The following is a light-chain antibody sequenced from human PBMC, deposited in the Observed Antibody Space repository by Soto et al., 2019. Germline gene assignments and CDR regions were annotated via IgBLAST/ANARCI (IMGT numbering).Light chain of an antibody. CDR1: SSNIGINT. CDR2: SND. CDR3: ATWDGSLNTFV. J-gene: IGLJ1*01. V-gene: IGLV1-44*01. Sequence: QSVLTLPPSASGTPGQRVTISCSGSSSNIGINTVNWYLQLPGTAPKILIYSNDQRPSGVPDRFSGSKSGTSASLAISGLQSEDEADYYCATWDGSLNTFVFGTGTKLTVL.